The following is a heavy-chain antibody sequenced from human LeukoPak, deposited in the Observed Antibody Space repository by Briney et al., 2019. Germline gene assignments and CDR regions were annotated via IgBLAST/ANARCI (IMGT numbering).Heavy chain of an antibody. Sequence: ASVKVSCKVSGYTLTELSMHWVRQAPGKGLEWMGGFDPEDGETIYAQKFQGRVTMTEDTSTDTAYMELSSLRSEDTAVYYCATDLWFGDNWGGINAFDIWGQGTMVTVSS. J-gene: IGHJ3*02. CDR1: GYTLTELS. CDR3: ATDLWFGDNWGGINAFDI. CDR2: FDPEDGET. V-gene: IGHV1-24*01. D-gene: IGHD3-10*01.